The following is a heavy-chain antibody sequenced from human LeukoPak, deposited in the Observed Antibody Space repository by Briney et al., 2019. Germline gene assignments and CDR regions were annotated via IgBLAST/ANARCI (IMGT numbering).Heavy chain of an antibody. J-gene: IGHJ4*02. Sequence: SETLSLTCTVSGGSISSYYWSWIRQPPGKGLEWIGYIYTSGSTNYNPSLKSRVTISVDTSKNQFSLKLSSVTAADTAVYYCARHAGFGELLPAYFDYRGQGTLVTVSS. CDR1: GGSISSYY. CDR2: IYTSGST. D-gene: IGHD3-10*01. V-gene: IGHV4-4*09. CDR3: ARHAGFGELLPAYFDY.